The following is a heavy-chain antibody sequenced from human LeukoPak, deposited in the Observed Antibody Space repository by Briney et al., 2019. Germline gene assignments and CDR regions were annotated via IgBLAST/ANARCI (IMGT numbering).Heavy chain of an antibody. CDR3: VRDPSYGSSWYYYMDV. Sequence: PGGSLRLSCAASGFTLSNYAMNWVRQAPGKGLEWVSYISSSSFKIGYADSVKGRFTISRDNSKNSLYLQMDSLRVEDTAVYYCVRDPSYGSSWYYYMDVWGKGTTVTVSS. CDR1: GFTLSNYA. D-gene: IGHD6-13*01. V-gene: IGHV3-48*04. CDR2: ISSSSFKI. J-gene: IGHJ6*03.